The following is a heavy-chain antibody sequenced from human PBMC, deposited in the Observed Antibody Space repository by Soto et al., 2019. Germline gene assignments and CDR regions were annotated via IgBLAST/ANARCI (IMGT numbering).Heavy chain of an antibody. V-gene: IGHV1-69*06. J-gene: IGHJ4*02. CDR2: LVPVFGTA. CDR3: ARSPGAVDY. CDR1: GGTFSSLA. D-gene: IGHD6-19*01. Sequence: QVQLVQSGAEVKKPGSSVKVSCKASGGTFSSLAISWVRQAPGQGLEWMGGLVPVFGTANYAQKFQDRVTITADKATSTSYLELSSLRSADTAVYYWARSPGAVDYWGQGTLVTVSS.